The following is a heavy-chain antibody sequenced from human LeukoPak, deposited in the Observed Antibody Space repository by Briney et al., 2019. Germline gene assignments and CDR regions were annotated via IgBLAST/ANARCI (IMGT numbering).Heavy chain of an antibody. CDR3: AKDREKNYYGSGSYFDY. D-gene: IGHD3-10*01. CDR2: ISGDGGNT. CDR1: GFTFDDYA. Sequence: GVSLRLSCAASGFTFDDYAMHWVRQAPGKGLEWVSLISGDGGNTYYADSVKGRFTISRDNSKNSLYLQMNSLRTEDTALYYCAKDREKNYYGSGSYFDYWGQGTLVTVSS. V-gene: IGHV3-43*02. J-gene: IGHJ4*02.